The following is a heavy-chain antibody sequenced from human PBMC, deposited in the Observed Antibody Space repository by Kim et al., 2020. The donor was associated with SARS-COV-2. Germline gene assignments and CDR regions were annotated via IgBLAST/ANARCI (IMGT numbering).Heavy chain of an antibody. CDR1: GGSFSGYY. CDR2: INHSGST. D-gene: IGHD2-2*01. J-gene: IGHJ6*02. V-gene: IGHV4-34*01. Sequence: SETLSLTCAVYGGSFSGYYWSWIRQPPGKGLEWIGEINHSGSTNYNPSLKSRVTISVDTSKNQFSLKLSSVTAADTAVYYCVTTLNAVPPYYYYYGMDVWGQGTTVTVSS. CDR3: VTTLNAVPPYYYYYGMDV.